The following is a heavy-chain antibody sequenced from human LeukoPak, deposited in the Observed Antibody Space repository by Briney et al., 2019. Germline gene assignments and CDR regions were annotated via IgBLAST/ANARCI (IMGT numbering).Heavy chain of an antibody. D-gene: IGHD5-18*01. Sequence: PGGSLRLSCAASGFTFGIYAMHWVRQAPGKGLEHVSTITTNGGNTYYADSVKGRFTISRDNSKDTLFLRMGSLRAEDMAVYYCAKPLTSYSSGFSDVFDVWGHGSMVTVSS. V-gene: IGHV3-64*02. J-gene: IGHJ3*01. CDR2: ITTNGGNT. CDR1: GFTFGIYA. CDR3: AKPLTSYSSGFSDVFDV.